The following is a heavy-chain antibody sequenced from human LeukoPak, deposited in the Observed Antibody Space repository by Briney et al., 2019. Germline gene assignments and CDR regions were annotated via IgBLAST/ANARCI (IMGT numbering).Heavy chain of an antibody. CDR3: ARHSSITMVRGADTPFDY. D-gene: IGHD3-10*01. J-gene: IGHJ4*02. CDR1: GGSISSYY. V-gene: IGHV4-4*07. Sequence: PSETLSLTCTVSGGSISSYYWSWIRQPAGKGLEWIGHIYTSGSTNYNPSLKSRVTMSVDTSKNQFSLKLSSVTAADTAVYYCARHSSITMVRGADTPFDYWGQGTLVTVSS. CDR2: IYTSGST.